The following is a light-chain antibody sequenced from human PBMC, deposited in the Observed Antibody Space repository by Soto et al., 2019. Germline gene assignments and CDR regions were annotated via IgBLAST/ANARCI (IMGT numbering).Light chain of an antibody. CDR1: SGYSNYK. V-gene: IGLV9-49*01. CDR3: GADHGSGSNFVYV. CDR2: VGTGGIVG. Sequence: QAVVIQPPSASASLGASVTLTCTLSSGYSNYKVDWYQQRPGKGPRFVMRVGTGGIVGSKGDGIPDRFSVLASGLNRYLTIKNIQEEDESDYHCGADHGSGSNFVYVFGTGTQLTVL. J-gene: IGLJ1*01.